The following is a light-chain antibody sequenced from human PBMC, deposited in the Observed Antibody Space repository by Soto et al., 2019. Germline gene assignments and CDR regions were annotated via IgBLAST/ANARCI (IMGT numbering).Light chain of an antibody. CDR1: QGIRNY. CDR3: QKYNNAPWT. CDR2: AAS. Sequence: DIQMPQSPSSLSASVGDRVTITCRARQGIRNYLAWYQQKPGKVPKLLIYAASTLQSGVPSRFSGSGSGTEFTLTISSLQPEDVATYYCQKYNNAPWTFGQGTKVEIK. V-gene: IGKV1-27*01. J-gene: IGKJ1*01.